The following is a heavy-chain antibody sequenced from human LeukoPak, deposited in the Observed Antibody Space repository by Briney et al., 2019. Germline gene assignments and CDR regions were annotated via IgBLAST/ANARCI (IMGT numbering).Heavy chain of an antibody. V-gene: IGHV5-51*01. Sequence: GESLKISCKGSGYSFPTYWIAWVRQMPGKGLEWMGIIYPDESNIRYSPSFQGQVTISADKSISTAYLQWSSLKASDTAMYYCARPPSRGYSSSFEYWGQGTLATVSS. D-gene: IGHD2-2*03. CDR3: ARPPSRGYSSSFEY. CDR1: GYSFPTYW. CDR2: IYPDESNI. J-gene: IGHJ4*02.